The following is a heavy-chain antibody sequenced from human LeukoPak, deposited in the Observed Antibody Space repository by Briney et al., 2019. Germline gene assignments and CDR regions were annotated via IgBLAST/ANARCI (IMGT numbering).Heavy chain of an antibody. V-gene: IGHV3-66*01. D-gene: IGHD6-19*01. CDR1: GFTVSSNY. Sequence: GGSLRLSCAASGFTVSSNYMSWVRQAPGKGLEWVSVIYSGGSTYYADSVKGRFTISRDNSKNTLYLQMNSLRAEDTAVYYCARGRIAVAGTYIPSNWGPQLYYMDVWGKGTTVTVSS. CDR3: ARGRIAVAGTYIPSNWGPQLYYMDV. CDR2: IYSGGST. J-gene: IGHJ6*03.